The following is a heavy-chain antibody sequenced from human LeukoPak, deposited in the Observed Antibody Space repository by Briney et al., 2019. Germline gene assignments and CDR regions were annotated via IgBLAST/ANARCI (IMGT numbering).Heavy chain of an antibody. CDR3: ARRSSWYNLGAFGI. V-gene: IGHV4-34*01. J-gene: IGHJ3*02. Sequence: SETLSLTCAVYGGSFSGYYWSWIRQPPGKGLEWIGEINHSGSTNYNPSLKSRVTISVDTSKNQFSLKLSSVTAADTAVYYCARRSSWYNLGAFGIWGQGTMVTVSS. D-gene: IGHD6-13*01. CDR2: INHSGST. CDR1: GGSFSGYY.